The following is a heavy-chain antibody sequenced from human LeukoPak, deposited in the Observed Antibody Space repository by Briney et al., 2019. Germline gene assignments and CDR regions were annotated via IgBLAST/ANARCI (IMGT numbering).Heavy chain of an antibody. CDR1: GYTFTSYD. V-gene: IGHV1-8*01. CDR3: ARGGDSSGYYLDY. CDR2: MNPNSGNT. Sequence: RASVKVSCKASGYTFTSYDINWARQATGQGLEWMGWMNPNSGNTGYAQEFQGRVTMTRNTSISTAYMELSSLRSEDTAVYYCARGGDSSGYYLDYWGQGTLVTVSS. D-gene: IGHD3-22*01. J-gene: IGHJ4*02.